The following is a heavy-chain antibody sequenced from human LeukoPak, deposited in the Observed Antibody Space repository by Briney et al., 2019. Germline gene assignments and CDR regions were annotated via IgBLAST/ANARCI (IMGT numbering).Heavy chain of an antibody. CDR1: GGSIINYY. D-gene: IGHD3-22*01. J-gene: IGHJ6*03. CDR3: ARLKYYDSTGYSPGYYMDV. V-gene: IGHV4-4*07. Sequence: SETLSLTCTVSGGSIINYYWSWIRQSAGTGMEWVGRIYITGSTNYNPSLQSRLSMSVDTSKNQFSLRLTSVSAADTAVYYCARLKYYDSTGYSPGYYMDVWGKGITVTVSS. CDR2: IYITGST.